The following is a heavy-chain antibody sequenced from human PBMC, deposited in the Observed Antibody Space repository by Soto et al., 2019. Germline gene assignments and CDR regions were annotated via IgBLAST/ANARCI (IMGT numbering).Heavy chain of an antibody. J-gene: IGHJ6*02. Sequence: GGSLRLSCTASGFTFGDDAMSWFRQAPGKGLEWVGFIRSKAYGGTTEYAASVKGRFTISRDDSKSIAYLQMNSLKTEDTAVYYCTRVRYCSGWYLTYYYYGMDVWGQGTTVTVSS. D-gene: IGHD6-19*01. V-gene: IGHV3-49*03. CDR2: IRSKAYGGTT. CDR3: TRVRYCSGWYLTYYYYGMDV. CDR1: GFTFGDDA.